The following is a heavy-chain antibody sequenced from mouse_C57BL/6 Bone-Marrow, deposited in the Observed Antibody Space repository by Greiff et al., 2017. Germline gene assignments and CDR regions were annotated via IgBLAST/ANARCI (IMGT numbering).Heavy chain of an antibody. Sequence: EVKLVESGAELVRPGASVKLSCTASGFNIKDDYMHWVKQRPEQGLEWIGWIDPENGDTEYASKFQGKATITADTSSNTAYLQLRSLTSEDTAVFYATEGIDGYSWFAYWGQGTLVTVSA. V-gene: IGHV14-4*01. D-gene: IGHD2-3*01. CDR1: GFNIKDDY. CDR2: IDPENGDT. CDR3: TEGIDGYSWFAY. J-gene: IGHJ3*01.